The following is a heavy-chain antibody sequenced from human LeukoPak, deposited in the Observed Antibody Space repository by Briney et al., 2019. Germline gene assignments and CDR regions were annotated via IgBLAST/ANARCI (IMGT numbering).Heavy chain of an antibody. D-gene: IGHD5-18*01. J-gene: IGHJ4*02. CDR2: IYHSGST. V-gene: IGHV4-38-2*02. CDR1: GYSISSGYY. Sequence: WETLSLTCTVSGYSISSGYYWGWIRQPPGKGLEWIGNIYHSGSTYYNPSLKSRVTISVDTSKNQFSLNLSSVTAADTAVYYCVRVGGNSNGYYHYWGQGTLVTVSS. CDR3: VRVGGNSNGYYHY.